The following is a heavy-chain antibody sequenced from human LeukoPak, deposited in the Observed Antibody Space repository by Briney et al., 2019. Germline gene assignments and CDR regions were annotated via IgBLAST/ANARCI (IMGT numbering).Heavy chain of an antibody. V-gene: IGHV3-30*18. CDR2: ISYDGSNK. D-gene: IGHD4-17*01. CDR3: AKERADYGDYEYGMDV. J-gene: IGHJ6*02. Sequence: PGRSLRLSCAASGFTFSSYGMHWVRQAPGKGLEWVAVISYDGSNKYYADSVKGRFTISRDNSKKTLYLQMNSLRAEDTAVYYCAKERADYGDYEYGMDVWGQGTTVTVSS. CDR1: GFTFSSYG.